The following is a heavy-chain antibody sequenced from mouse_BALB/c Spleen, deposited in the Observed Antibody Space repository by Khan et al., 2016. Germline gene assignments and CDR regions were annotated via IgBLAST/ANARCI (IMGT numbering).Heavy chain of an antibody. D-gene: IGHD2-14*01. CDR1: GYTFTRYT. CDR2: IVPSGGYI. V-gene: IGHV1-4*02. CDR3: AREEYDGAWFAY. Sequence: QVQLQQSAAELARPGASVKMSCKASGYTFTRYTMQWVKQRPGQGLEWIGYIVPSGGYIEYNQNFKDKTTLTADKSSSTAYMQLSSLTSEDSAVYYCAREEYDGAWFAYWGQGTLVTVSA. J-gene: IGHJ3*01.